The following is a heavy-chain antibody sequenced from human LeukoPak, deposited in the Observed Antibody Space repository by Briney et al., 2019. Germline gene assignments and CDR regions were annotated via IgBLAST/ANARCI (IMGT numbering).Heavy chain of an antibody. CDR1: GFTFSSYA. Sequence: PGGSLRLSCAASGFTFSSYAMSWVRQAPGKGLEWVSSISSSSSYIYYADSVKGRFTISRDNAKNSLYLQMNSLRAEDTAVYYCARGGSDHYFDYWGQGTLVTVSS. J-gene: IGHJ4*02. CDR3: ARGGSDHYFDY. V-gene: IGHV3-21*01. D-gene: IGHD1-26*01. CDR2: ISSSSSYI.